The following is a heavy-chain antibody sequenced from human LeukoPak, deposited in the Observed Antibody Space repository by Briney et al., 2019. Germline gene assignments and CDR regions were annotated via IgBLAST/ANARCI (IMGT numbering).Heavy chain of an antibody. Sequence: GGSLRLSCAASGFTFSSYAMSWVRQAPGKGLEWVSSISGSGGTTYYADSVKGRFTISRDNSKNTLFLQMNSLRAEDTAVYYCAKGPSYVGPLGFWGQGSLVTVSS. V-gene: IGHV3-23*01. D-gene: IGHD4-23*01. J-gene: IGHJ4*02. CDR2: ISGSGGTT. CDR1: GFTFSSYA. CDR3: AKGPSYVGPLGF.